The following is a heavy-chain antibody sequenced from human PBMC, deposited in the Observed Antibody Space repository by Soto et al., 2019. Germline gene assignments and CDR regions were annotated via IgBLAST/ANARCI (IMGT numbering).Heavy chain of an antibody. J-gene: IGHJ6*02. CDR1: GYSFTSYW. Sequence: HGESLKISCKGSGYSFTSYWISWVRQMPGKGLEWMGRIDPSDSYTNYSPSFQGHVTISADKSISTAYLQWSSLKASDTAMYYCARHLTYDSSGYYPYYYYGMDVWGQGTTVTVSS. CDR2: IDPSDSYT. D-gene: IGHD3-22*01. CDR3: ARHLTYDSSGYYPYYYYGMDV. V-gene: IGHV5-10-1*01.